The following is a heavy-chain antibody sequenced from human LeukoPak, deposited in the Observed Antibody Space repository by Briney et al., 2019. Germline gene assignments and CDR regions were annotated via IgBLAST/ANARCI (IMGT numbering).Heavy chain of an antibody. CDR2: ISGSGGDT. V-gene: IGHV3-23*01. Sequence: QTGGSLRLSCAASGFTFTNYAMTWVRQAPGKGLQWVSSISGSGGDTYYADSVKGRFTISRDNSKSTLYLQMNSLRAEDTAVFYCAKNGFQSSGYVDFDYRGQGTLVTVSS. CDR1: GFTFTNYA. J-gene: IGHJ4*02. D-gene: IGHD5-12*01. CDR3: AKNGFQSSGYVDFDY.